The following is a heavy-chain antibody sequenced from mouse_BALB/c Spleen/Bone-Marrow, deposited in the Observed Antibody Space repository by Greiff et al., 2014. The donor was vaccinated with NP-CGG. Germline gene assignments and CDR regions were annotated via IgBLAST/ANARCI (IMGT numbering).Heavy chain of an antibody. V-gene: IGHV1-39*01. J-gene: IGHJ3*01. CDR1: GHSFTGYN. CDR3: TRSRAYFRDWFAY. CDR2: IDPYYGTT. Sequence: QLKESGPELEKPGASVKISCKASGHSFTGYNMNWVKQSHGKSLEWIGNIDPYYGTTTFNQKFKDKATLTVDKSSSTAYMQLKSLTSEDSAVYYCTRSRAYFRDWFAYWGQGTLVTVSA. D-gene: IGHD2-14*01.